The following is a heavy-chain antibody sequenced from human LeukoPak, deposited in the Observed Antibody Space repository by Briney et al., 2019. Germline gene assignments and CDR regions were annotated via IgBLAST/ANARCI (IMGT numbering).Heavy chain of an antibody. Sequence: GGSLRLSCAASGFTFSSYDMHWVRQATGKGLEWVSAIGTAGDTYYPGSVKGRFTTSRENAKNSLYLQMNSLRAGDTAVYYCARNPSSGAYFDYWGQGTLVTVSS. V-gene: IGHV3-13*01. CDR2: IGTAGDT. D-gene: IGHD3-22*01. J-gene: IGHJ4*02. CDR3: ARNPSSGAYFDY. CDR1: GFTFSSYD.